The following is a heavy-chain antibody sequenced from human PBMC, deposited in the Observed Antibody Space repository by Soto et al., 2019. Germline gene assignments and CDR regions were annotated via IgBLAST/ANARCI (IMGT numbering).Heavy chain of an antibody. D-gene: IGHD4-17*01. V-gene: IGHV2-5*02. Sequence: QITLKESGPTLVKPTQTLTLTCTFSGFSLSASGVGVGWIRQPPGKALEWLALIYWDDDKRYSPSLKTRLTITKDTSKNQVVLTRTNMTPVDTAKYYCVYSNTVTNWFDSWGQGTLVTVSS. CDR1: GFSLSASGVG. J-gene: IGHJ5*01. CDR3: VYSNTVTNWFDS. CDR2: IYWDDDK.